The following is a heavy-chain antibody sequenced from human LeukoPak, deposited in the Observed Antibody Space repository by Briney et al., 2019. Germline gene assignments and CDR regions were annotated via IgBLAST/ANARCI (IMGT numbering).Heavy chain of an antibody. CDR1: GGSISSYY. CDR3: ARGGGGPYFDC. J-gene: IGHJ4*02. CDR2: IYYSGST. Sequence: SETLSLTCTVSGGSISSYYWSWIRQPPGKGLEWIGYIYYSGSTNYNPSLKSRVTISVDTSKNQFSLKLSSVTAADTAVYYCARGGGGPYFDCWGQGTLVTVSS. V-gene: IGHV4-59*01. D-gene: IGHD3-10*01.